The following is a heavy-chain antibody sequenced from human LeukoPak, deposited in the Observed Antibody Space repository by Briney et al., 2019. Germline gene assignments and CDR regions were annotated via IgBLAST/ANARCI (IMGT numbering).Heavy chain of an antibody. D-gene: IGHD3-22*01. V-gene: IGHV4-59*01. J-gene: IGHJ3*02. CDR3: ARDYYDSSGYWGADAFDI. CDR2: IYYSGST. Sequence: SETLSLTCTVSGGSINSYYWSWIRQPPGKGLEWIAYIYYSGSTSYNPSLKSRVTISVDTSKNQFSLKLSSVTAADTAVYYCARDYYDSSGYWGADAFDIWGQGTMVTVSS. CDR1: GGSINSYY.